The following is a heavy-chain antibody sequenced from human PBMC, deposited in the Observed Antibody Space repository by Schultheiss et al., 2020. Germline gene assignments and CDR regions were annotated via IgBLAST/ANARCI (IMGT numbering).Heavy chain of an antibody. CDR3: ARVVGATAIDY. D-gene: IGHD1-26*01. Sequence: SETLSLTCTVSGGSISRYYWSWIRQPPGKGLEWIGYIYYSGSTNYNPSLKSRVTISVDTSKNQFSLKLSSVTAANTAVYYCARVVGATAIDYWGQGTLVTVSS. CDR1: GGSISRYY. CDR2: IYYSGST. V-gene: IGHV4-59*08. J-gene: IGHJ4*02.